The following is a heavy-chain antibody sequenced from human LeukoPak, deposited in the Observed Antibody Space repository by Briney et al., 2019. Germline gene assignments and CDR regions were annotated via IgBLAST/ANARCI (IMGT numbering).Heavy chain of an antibody. CDR2: IGTSSGAI. V-gene: IGHV3-48*02. J-gene: IGHJ5*01. Sequence: GGSLRLSCSASGYTFSTYNMNWVRQAPGKGLEWVSFIGTSSGAIYYADSVKGRFTISRDNAKKSLYLQMHSLRDEDTAVYYCARNLDSWGQGALVTVSS. CDR3: ARNLDS. CDR1: GYTFSTYN.